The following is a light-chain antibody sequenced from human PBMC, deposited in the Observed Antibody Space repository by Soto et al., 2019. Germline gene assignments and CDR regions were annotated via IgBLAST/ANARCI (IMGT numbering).Light chain of an antibody. V-gene: IGLV2-8*01. CDR2: EVS. J-gene: IGLJ2*01. Sequence: QSVLTQPPSASGSPGQSVTISCTGTSSDVGGYNFVSWNQQHPGKAPKLMIYEVSERPSGVPDRFSGSKSGNTASLTVSGLQAEDEADYYCSSYAGSNIVVFGGGTKLTVL. CDR3: SSYAGSNIVV. CDR1: SSDVGGYNF.